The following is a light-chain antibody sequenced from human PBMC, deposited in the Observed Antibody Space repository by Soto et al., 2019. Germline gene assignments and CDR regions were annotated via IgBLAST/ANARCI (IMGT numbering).Light chain of an antibody. Sequence: EIVLTQSPGTLSLSPGERATLSCRASQSVSSSYLAWYQQKPGQAPRLLIYGSSSRATGIPDSFSGSGSGTDFTLTSSRLEPEDFAVDYCQQYGSSLTWTFGQGTKVDIK. CDR3: QQYGSSLTWT. V-gene: IGKV3-20*01. CDR2: GSS. CDR1: QSVSSSY. J-gene: IGKJ1*01.